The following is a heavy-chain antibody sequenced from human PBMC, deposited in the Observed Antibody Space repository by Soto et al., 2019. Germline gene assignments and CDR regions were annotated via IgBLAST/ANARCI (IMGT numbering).Heavy chain of an antibody. Sequence: SETLSLTCSVSVGSISKFYWSWIRKTAGKGREWMGRVYATGTTDYNPSLRSRVAMSVDISKKTFSLRLTSVTAADTGVYYCVRDGSKTLRDWFDPWGQGKLVTVSS. V-gene: IGHV4-4*07. J-gene: IGHJ5*02. CDR1: VGSISKFY. D-gene: IGHD4-17*01. CDR2: VYATGTT. CDR3: VRDGSKTLRDWFDP.